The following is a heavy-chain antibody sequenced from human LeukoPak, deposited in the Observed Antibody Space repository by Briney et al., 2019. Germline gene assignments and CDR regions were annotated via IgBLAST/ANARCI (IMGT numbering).Heavy chain of an antibody. D-gene: IGHD3-3*01. Sequence: PGGSLRLSCAASGFTFSSYSMNWVRQAPGKGLEWVSSISSSSSYIYYADSVKGRFTISRDNAKNSLYLQMNSLRAEDTAVYYCARSIDFWSGYYTQEAFDIWGQGTMVTVSS. CDR3: ARSIDFWSGYYTQEAFDI. V-gene: IGHV3-21*01. CDR1: GFTFSSYS. CDR2: ISSSSSYI. J-gene: IGHJ3*02.